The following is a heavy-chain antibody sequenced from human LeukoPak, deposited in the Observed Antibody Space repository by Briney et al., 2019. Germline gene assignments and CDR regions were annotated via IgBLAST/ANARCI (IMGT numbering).Heavy chain of an antibody. J-gene: IGHJ4*02. CDR1: GCTFTSYG. D-gene: IGHD3-9*01. CDR2: ISEYNGNT. Sequence: ASVKVSCKASGCTFTSYGISWVRQAPGQGLEWMGWISEYNGNTNYAQKLQGRVTMTTDTSTSTAYMELRSLRSDDTAVYYCAREGRSDYDILAGYYTDYYFDYWGQGTLVTVSS. V-gene: IGHV1-18*01. CDR3: AREGRSDYDILAGYYTDYYFDY.